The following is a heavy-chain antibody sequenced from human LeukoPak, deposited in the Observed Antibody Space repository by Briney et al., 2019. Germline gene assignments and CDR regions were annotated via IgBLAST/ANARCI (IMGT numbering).Heavy chain of an antibody. CDR3: ARQLGRGLWTFDF. J-gene: IGHJ4*02. CDR2: IRYSGTT. Sequence: SETLSLTCTVSGGSISTGDYYWGWIRQSPGMGLEWIGSIRYSGTTYYNPSLKSRVTLSVDTSKNQFSLKLSSVTPAADTTVYYCARQLGRGLWTFDFWGQGTLVTVSS. V-gene: IGHV4-39*01. D-gene: IGHD7-27*01. CDR1: GGSISTGDYY.